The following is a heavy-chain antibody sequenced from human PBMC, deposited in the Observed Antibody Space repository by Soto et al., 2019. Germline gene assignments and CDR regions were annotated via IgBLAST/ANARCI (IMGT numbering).Heavy chain of an antibody. J-gene: IGHJ4*02. CDR1: GFTFSDRY. CDR2: TINKANSYTT. D-gene: IGHD3-16*01. CDR3: TIEGAYPGPDFDY. V-gene: IGHV3-72*01. Sequence: GGSLRLSCAASGFTFSDRYMDWVRQAPGKGLEWVGRTINKANSYTTAYAASVKGRFTISRDDSRNSVYLQMNSLKTDDTAVYYCTIEGAYPGPDFDYWGQGTLVTVSS.